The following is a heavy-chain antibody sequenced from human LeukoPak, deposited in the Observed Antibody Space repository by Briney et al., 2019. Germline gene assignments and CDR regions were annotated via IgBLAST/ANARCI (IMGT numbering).Heavy chain of an antibody. CDR3: AKTYYYDSRGYHFPVYFDY. CDR2: ISGSGGST. CDR1: GFTFSSYA. J-gene: IGHJ4*02. V-gene: IGHV3-23*01. Sequence: GGSLRLSCAASGFTFSSYAMSWVRQAPGKGLEWVSAISGSGGSTYYADSVKGRFTISRDNSKNTLYLQMNRLRAEDTAVYYCAKTYYYDSRGYHFPVYFDYWGQGTLVTVSS. D-gene: IGHD3-22*01.